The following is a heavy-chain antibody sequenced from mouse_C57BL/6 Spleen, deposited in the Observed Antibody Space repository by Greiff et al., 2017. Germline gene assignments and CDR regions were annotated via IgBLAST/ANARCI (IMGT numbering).Heavy chain of an antibody. CDR3: ARGGADGYCGFDD. V-gene: IGHV1-9*01. J-gene: IGHJ2*01. CDR2: ILPGSGST. CDR1: GYTFTGYW. D-gene: IGHD2-3*01. Sequence: QVQLQQSGAELMKPGASVKLSCKATGYTFTGYWIEWVKQRPGHGLEWIGEILPGSGSTNYNEKFKGKATFTADTYSNTAYMQLSSLTTEDSAIYDCARGGADGYCGFDDWGQGTTLTVSS.